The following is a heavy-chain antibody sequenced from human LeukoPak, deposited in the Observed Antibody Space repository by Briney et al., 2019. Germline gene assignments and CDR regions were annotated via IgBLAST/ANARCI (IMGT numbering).Heavy chain of an antibody. CDR3: ARGGKTYYFDY. J-gene: IGHJ4*02. V-gene: IGHV4-38-2*02. CDR2: IYHSGST. CDR1: GYSISSGYY. Sequence: PSETLSLTCTASGYSISSGYYWGWIRQPPGKGLEWIGSIYHSGSTYYNPSLKSRVTISVDTSKNQFSLKLSSVTAADTAVYYCARGGKTYYFDYWGQGTLVTVSS.